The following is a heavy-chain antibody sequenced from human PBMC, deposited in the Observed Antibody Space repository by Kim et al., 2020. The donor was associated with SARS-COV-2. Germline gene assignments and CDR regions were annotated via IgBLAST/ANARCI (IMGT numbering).Heavy chain of an antibody. J-gene: IGHJ4*02. CDR2: T. V-gene: IGHV4-34*01. CDR3: ARGRTAIRRNYFDY. D-gene: IGHD2-21*02. Sequence: TNYTPTLTSRVPISVAPSKTQFSLKLSSVTAADTAVYYCARGRTAIRRNYFDYWGQGTLVTVSS.